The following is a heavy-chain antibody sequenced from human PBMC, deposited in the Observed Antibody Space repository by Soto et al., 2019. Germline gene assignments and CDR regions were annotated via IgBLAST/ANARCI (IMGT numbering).Heavy chain of an antibody. CDR2: ISSSSSTT. Sequence: EVQLVESGGGLVQPGGSLRLSCAASGFTFSSYSMNWVRQAPGKGLEWVSYISSSSSTTYYADSVKGRFTISRDNAKNSLYLQMNSLRDEDTSVYYCATRATSGDRAMDYWGQGTLVTVSS. J-gene: IGHJ4*02. D-gene: IGHD1-26*01. CDR3: ATRATSGDRAMDY. V-gene: IGHV3-48*02. CDR1: GFTFSSYS.